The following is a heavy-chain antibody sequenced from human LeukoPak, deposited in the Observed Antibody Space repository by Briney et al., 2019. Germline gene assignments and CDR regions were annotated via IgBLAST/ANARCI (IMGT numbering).Heavy chain of an antibody. J-gene: IGHJ4*02. D-gene: IGHD3-22*01. CDR2: ISYDGSNK. CDR1: GFTFSSYA. CDR3: AMGAQYYYDSSGSNFDY. Sequence: GRSLRLSCAASGFTFSSYAVHWVRQAPGKGLEWVGVISYDGSNKYYTDSVQGRFTISRDNSKNTLYLQMNSLRAEDTAVYYCAMGAQYYYDSSGSNFDYWGQGTLVTVSS. V-gene: IGHV3-30-3*01.